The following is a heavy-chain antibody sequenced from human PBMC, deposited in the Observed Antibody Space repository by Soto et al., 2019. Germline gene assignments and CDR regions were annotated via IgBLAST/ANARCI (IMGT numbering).Heavy chain of an antibody. J-gene: IGHJ4*02. CDR3: ARLGGWGHCSNTRCYTFDY. CDR2: IYPGDSDT. D-gene: IGHD2-2*02. CDR1: GYSFISYW. V-gene: IGHV5-51*01. Sequence: GESLKISCKGSGYSFISYWIGWVRQMPGKGLEWMGIIYPGDSDTRYSPSFQGQVTISADKPISTAYLQWSSLKASDTAMYYCARLGGWGHCSNTRCYTFDYWGQGTPVTVSS.